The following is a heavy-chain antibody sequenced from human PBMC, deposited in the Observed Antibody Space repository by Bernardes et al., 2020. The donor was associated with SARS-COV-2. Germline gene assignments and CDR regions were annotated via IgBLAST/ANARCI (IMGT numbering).Heavy chain of an antibody. CDR1: GGPISSSRYY. CDR3: PRLYRAGGHASFFSSGCWLDP. Sequence: SETLSLTCTVSGGPISSSRYYWGWIRQPPGKGLEWIGSIYYSGSTYYNPSLKSRVTISVDTSKNQFSLKLSSVTAADTAEYYCPRLYRAGGHASFFSSGCWLDPWGQGTLVTVSS. J-gene: IGHJ5*02. CDR2: IYYSGST. V-gene: IGHV4-39*01. D-gene: IGHD5-12*01.